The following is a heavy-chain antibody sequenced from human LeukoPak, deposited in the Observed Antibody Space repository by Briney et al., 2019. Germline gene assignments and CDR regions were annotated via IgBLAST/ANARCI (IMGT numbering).Heavy chain of an antibody. J-gene: IGHJ4*02. CDR2: IIPIFGTA. V-gene: IGHV1-69*13. CDR1: GYTFSRYG. D-gene: IGHD2-21*01. Sequence: SVKVSCXASGYTFSRYGISWVRQAPGQGLEWMGGIIPIFGTANYAQKFQGRVTITADESTSTAYMELSSLRSEDTAVYYCARDQFCGGDCYYFDYWGQGTLVTVSS. CDR3: ARDQFCGGDCYYFDY.